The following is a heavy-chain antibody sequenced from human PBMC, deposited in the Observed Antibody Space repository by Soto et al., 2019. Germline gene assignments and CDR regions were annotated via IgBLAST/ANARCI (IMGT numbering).Heavy chain of an antibody. CDR1: GGSSSSSNW. J-gene: IGHJ6*02. D-gene: IGHD4-4*01. CDR2: IYHSGST. Sequence: SESLSLTCDVSGGSSSSSNWWTWVRQPPGKGLEWIGEIYHSGSTNYNPSLKSRVTISVDKSKNQFSLKLSSVTAADTAVYYCARFKSFSSVTTPYYYGIDVWGQGITVTVSS. CDR3: ARFKSFSSVTTPYYYGIDV. V-gene: IGHV4-4*02.